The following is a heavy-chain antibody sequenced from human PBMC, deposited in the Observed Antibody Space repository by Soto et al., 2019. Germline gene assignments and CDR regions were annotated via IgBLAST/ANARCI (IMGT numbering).Heavy chain of an antibody. CDR3: ARGGDDSSGYPKYYFDY. Sequence: PSETLSLTCAVSGGSISSGGYSWSWIRQPPGNGLEWIGYIYHSGSTYYNPSLKSRVTISVDRSKNQFSLKLSSVTAADTAVYYCARGGDDSSGYPKYYFDYWGQGTLVTVSS. CDR2: IYHSGST. J-gene: IGHJ4*02. CDR1: GGSISSGGYS. D-gene: IGHD3-22*01. V-gene: IGHV4-30-2*01.